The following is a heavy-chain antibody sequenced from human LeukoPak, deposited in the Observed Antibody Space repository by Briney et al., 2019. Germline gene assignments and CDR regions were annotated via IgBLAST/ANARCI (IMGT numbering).Heavy chain of an antibody. D-gene: IGHD6-19*01. Sequence: PGGSLRLSCAASGFTFSSYGMHWVRQAPGKGLEWVAVISYDGSNKYYADSVKGRFTISRDNSKNTLYLQMNSLRAEDTAVYYCAKAIAVAGYWGQGTLVTVSS. CDR1: GFTFSSYG. CDR2: ISYDGSNK. J-gene: IGHJ4*02. CDR3: AKAIAVAGY. V-gene: IGHV3-30*18.